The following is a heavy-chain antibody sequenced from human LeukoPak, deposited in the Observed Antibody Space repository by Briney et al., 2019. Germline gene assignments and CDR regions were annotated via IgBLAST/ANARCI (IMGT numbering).Heavy chain of an antibody. CDR1: GFTFSSYS. J-gene: IGHJ4*02. D-gene: IGHD4-17*01. Sequence: GGSLRLSCAASGFTFSSYSMNWVRQAPGKGLEWVSSISSSSSYIYYADSVKGRFTISRDNAKNSLYLQMNSLRAEDTAVYYCARTLVYGDYQFDYWGQGTLVTVSS. V-gene: IGHV3-21*01. CDR2: ISSSSSYI. CDR3: ARTLVYGDYQFDY.